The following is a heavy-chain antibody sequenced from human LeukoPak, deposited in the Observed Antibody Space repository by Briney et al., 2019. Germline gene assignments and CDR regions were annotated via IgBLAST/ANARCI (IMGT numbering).Heavy chain of an antibody. CDR2: INHSGST. V-gene: IGHV4-34*01. CDR1: GGSFSGYY. Sequence: SETLSLTCAVYGGSFSGYYWSWIRQPPGKGLEWIGEINHSGSTNYNPSLKSRVTISVDTSKNQFSLKLSSVTAADTAVYYCARGAYYYGSGSPRSDYGMDVWGQGTTVTVSS. D-gene: IGHD3-10*01. J-gene: IGHJ6*02. CDR3: ARGAYYYGSGSPRSDYGMDV.